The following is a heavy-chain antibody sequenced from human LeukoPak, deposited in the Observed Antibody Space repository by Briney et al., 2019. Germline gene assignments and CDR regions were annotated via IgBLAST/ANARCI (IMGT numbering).Heavy chain of an antibody. J-gene: IGHJ4*02. CDR2: ISGSGGST. CDR3: ARDLLGVRENDY. V-gene: IGHV3-23*01. D-gene: IGHD3-10*01. Sequence: PGGSLRLSCAASGFTFSSYAMSWVRQAPGKGLEWVSAISGSGGSTYYADSVKGRFTISRDNSKNTLYLQMNSLRAEDTAVYYCARDLLGVRENDYWGQGTLSPSPQ. CDR1: GFTFSSYA.